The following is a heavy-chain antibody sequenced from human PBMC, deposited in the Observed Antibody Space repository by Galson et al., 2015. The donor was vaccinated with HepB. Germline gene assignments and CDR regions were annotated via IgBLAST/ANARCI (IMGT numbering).Heavy chain of an antibody. D-gene: IGHD3-22*01. J-gene: IGHJ4*02. CDR2: INQDGSEK. CDR3: ARDHDNGRYYQGYFEF. CDR1: GFTFSSYW. V-gene: IGHV3-7*03. Sequence: SLRLSCAASGFTFSSYWMSWVRQAPGKGLEWVANINQDGSEKYYVDSVKGRFTISRDNAKNSLYLQMNSLGAEDTALYYCARDHDNGRYYQGYFEFWGQGTLVTVSS.